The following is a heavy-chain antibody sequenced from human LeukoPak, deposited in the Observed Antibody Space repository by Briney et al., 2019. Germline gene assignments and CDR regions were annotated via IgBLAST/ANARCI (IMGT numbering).Heavy chain of an antibody. CDR1: GDSVTSNGAS. Sequence: SQTLSLTCAISGDSVTSNGASWHWIRQSPSRGLEWLGRTYYRSQQWHSDYAPSVKGRIALNPDTPKNQFSLQLNSMTPEDTAVYYCGRETDFGVVTNWGQGTLVTVSS. V-gene: IGHV6-1*01. CDR3: GRETDFGVVTN. J-gene: IGHJ4*02. CDR2: TYYRSQQWHS. D-gene: IGHD3-3*01.